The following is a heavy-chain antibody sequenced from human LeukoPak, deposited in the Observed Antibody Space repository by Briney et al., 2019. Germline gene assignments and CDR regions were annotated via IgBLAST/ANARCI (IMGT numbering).Heavy chain of an antibody. V-gene: IGHV4-59*08. CDR1: GGSISSYY. Sequence: SETLSLTCTVSGGSISSYYWSWIRQPPGKGLEWIGYIYYSGSTNYNPSLKSRVTISVDTSKSQFSLKLSSVTAADMAVYYCARPSTTYLAFDIWGQGTMVTVSS. CDR3: ARPSTTYLAFDI. D-gene: IGHD1-14*01. CDR2: IYYSGST. J-gene: IGHJ3*02.